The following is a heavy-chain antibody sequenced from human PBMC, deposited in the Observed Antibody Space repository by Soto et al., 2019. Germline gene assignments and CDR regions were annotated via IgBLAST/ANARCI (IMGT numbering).Heavy chain of an antibody. CDR1: GFTFSDYY. J-gene: IGHJ4*02. V-gene: IGHV3-11*06. CDR2: ISSSSSYT. Sequence: GGSLRLSCAASGFTFSDYYMSWIRQAPGKGLEWVSYISSSSSYTNYADSVKGRFTISRDNAKNSLYLQMNSLRAEDTAVYYCVRAGSSSSDYFDYWGQGTLVTVSS. CDR3: VRAGSSSSDYFDY. D-gene: IGHD6-6*01.